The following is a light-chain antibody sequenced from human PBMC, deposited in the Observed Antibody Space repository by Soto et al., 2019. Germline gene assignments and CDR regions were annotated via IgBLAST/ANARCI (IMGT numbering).Light chain of an antibody. CDR2: LNSDGSH. CDR1: SGHSSYA. CDR3: QTWVTGIQV. J-gene: IGLJ2*01. Sequence: QLVLTQSPSASASLGASVKLTCTLSSGHSSYAIAWHQQRPEKGPRYLMKLNSDGSHSKGDGIPDRFSGSSSGAERYLTISSHQSEDEADCYCQTWVTGIQVFGGGTQLTVL. V-gene: IGLV4-69*01.